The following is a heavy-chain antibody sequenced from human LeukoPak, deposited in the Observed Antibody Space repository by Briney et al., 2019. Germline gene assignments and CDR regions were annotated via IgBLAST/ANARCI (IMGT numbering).Heavy chain of an antibody. Sequence: SVKVSCKASGGTFSSYAISWVRQAPGQGLEWMGGIIPIFGTANYAQKFQGRVTITTDESTSTAYMELSSLRSEDTAVYYCASAITYYYDSSGYYLLDYWGQGTLVTVSS. J-gene: IGHJ4*02. D-gene: IGHD3-22*01. CDR3: ASAITYYYDSSGYYLLDY. V-gene: IGHV1-69*05. CDR1: GGTFSSYA. CDR2: IIPIFGTA.